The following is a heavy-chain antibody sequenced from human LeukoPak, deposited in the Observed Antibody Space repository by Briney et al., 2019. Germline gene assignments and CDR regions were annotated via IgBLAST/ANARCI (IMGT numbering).Heavy chain of an antibody. CDR1: GFTFSSYG. V-gene: IGHV3-30*03. J-gene: IGHJ2*01. CDR3: ARDGYNFEYWYFDL. Sequence: GGSLRLSCAASGFTFSSYGMHWVRQAPGKGLEWVAVISYDGSNKYYADSVKGRFTISRDNSKNTLYLQMNSLRAEDTAVYYCARDGYNFEYWYFDLWGRGTLVTVSS. D-gene: IGHD5-24*01. CDR2: ISYDGSNK.